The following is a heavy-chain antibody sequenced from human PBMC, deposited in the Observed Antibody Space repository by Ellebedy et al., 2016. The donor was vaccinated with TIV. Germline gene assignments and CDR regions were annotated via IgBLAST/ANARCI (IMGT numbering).Heavy chain of an antibody. CDR2: FYYSGST. V-gene: IGHV4-61*01. CDR3: ARDDHDSSGYSRFDY. CDR1: GGSVSSGSYY. J-gene: IGHJ4*02. D-gene: IGHD6-19*01. Sequence: SETLSLTXSVSGGSVSSGSYYWSWIRQPPGQGLEWIGNFYYSGSTNYNPSLKSRVTISVDRSNNQFSLNLSSVTAADTAVYYCARDDHDSSGYSRFDYWGQGTLVSVSS.